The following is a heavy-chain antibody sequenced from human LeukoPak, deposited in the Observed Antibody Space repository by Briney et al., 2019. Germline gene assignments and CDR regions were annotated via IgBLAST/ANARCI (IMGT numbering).Heavy chain of an antibody. Sequence: PGGSLRLSCAASGFTFSRVYIHWVRQAPGKGLEYVSAISSNGGKTHYTNSVKGRFTISRDNSKNTVYLQMGSLSTEDTAVYYCARDTNREQDIWGQGTTATVSS. J-gene: IGHJ6*02. D-gene: IGHD3-3*01. CDR2: ISSNGGKT. CDR3: ARDTNREQDI. CDR1: GFTFSRVY. V-gene: IGHV3-64*01.